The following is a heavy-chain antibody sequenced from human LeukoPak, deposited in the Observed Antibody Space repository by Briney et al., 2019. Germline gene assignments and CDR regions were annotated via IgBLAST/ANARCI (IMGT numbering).Heavy chain of an antibody. CDR3: ARDTITVTTPYFDY. Sequence: AASVKVSCKASGYIFTDYYMHWVRQAPGQGLEWMGWINSDSGGTNYAQKFQGRVTMTRYTSTSTAYMELSSLKSDDTAFYYCARDTITVTTPYFDYWGQGTLVTAPS. D-gene: IGHD4-17*01. CDR2: INSDSGGT. CDR1: GYIFTDYY. V-gene: IGHV1-2*02. J-gene: IGHJ4*02.